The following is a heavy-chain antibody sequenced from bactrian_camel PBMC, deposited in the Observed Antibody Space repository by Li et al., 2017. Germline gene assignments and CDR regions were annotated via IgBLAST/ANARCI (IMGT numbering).Heavy chain of an antibody. CDR1: AHFDS. J-gene: IGHJ6*01. Sequence: QLVESGGGSVQAGGSMRLSCAAVAHFDSMGWFRQAPGMEREGVAYIATYDATTYADSVKGRFTISKNNRKNILYLQINSLTPGDTAMYYCTARYEFGLGACRGVGGLGFWGQGTQVTVS. D-gene: IGHD1*01. CDR2: IATYDAT. CDR3: TARYEFGLGACRGVGGLGF. V-gene: IGHV3S53*01.